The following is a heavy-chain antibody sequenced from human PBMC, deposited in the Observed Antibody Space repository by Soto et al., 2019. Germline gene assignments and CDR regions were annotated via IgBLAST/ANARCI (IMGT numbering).Heavy chain of an antibody. CDR1: GGSLSGYY. J-gene: IGHJ6*02. V-gene: IGHV4-34*02. D-gene: IGHD6-13*01. CDR3: ARGPLGYSSSWYEHHRTYGMDV. Sequence: QVHLQQWGAGLLKPSETLSLNCAVSGGSLSGYYWSWIRQPPGKGLEWIGEVTYSGSTNYKPSLNSRVSVSLDTSKNLFSLNLTSVPAADTAVYYCARGPLGYSSSWYEHHRTYGMDVWGQGTTVTVSS. CDR2: VTYSGST.